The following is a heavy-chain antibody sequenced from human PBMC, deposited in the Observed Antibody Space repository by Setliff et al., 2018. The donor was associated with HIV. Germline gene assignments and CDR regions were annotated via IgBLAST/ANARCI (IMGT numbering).Heavy chain of an antibody. D-gene: IGHD6-13*01. Sequence: PSETLSLTCTVSGGSISSYYWSWIRQPPGKGLEWIGYIYHSGSTNYNPSPKSRVTISVDTSKNQFSLKLSSVTAADTAVYYCARLCIAAAGTRSIPWYFDLWGRGTLVTVSS. CDR3: ARLCIAAAGTRSIPWYFDL. J-gene: IGHJ2*01. CDR2: IYHSGST. V-gene: IGHV4-59*08. CDR1: GGSISSYY.